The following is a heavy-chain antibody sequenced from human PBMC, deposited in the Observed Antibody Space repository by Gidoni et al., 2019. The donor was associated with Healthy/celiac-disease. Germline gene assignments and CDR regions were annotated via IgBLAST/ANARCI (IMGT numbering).Heavy chain of an antibody. J-gene: IGHJ6*02. CDR3: AREVVVPAANRYYYYGMDV. D-gene: IGHD2-2*01. CDR1: GFTFSSYS. CDR2: ISSSSSYI. V-gene: IGHV3-21*01. Sequence: EVQLVESGGGLVKPGGSLRLSCSASGFTFSSYSMHWVRQAPGKGLEWVSSISSSSSYIYYADSVKGRFTISRDNAKNSLYLQMNSLRAEDTAVYYCAREVVVPAANRYYYYGMDVWGQGTTVTVSS.